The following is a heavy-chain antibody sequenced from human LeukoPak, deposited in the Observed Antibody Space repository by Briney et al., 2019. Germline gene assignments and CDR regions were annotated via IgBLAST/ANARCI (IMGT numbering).Heavy chain of an antibody. V-gene: IGHV1-69*13. J-gene: IGHJ4*02. D-gene: IGHD3-22*01. CDR3: ARGANPYYYGSSGYPLRDFDY. CDR2: IIPIFGTA. Sequence: SVKVSCKASGGTFSSYAISWVRQAPGQGLEWMGGIIPIFGTANYAQKFQGRVTITADESTRTAYMELSSMSTEDTAVYYCARGANPYYYGSSGYPLRDFDYWGRGTLVTVSS. CDR1: GGTFSSYA.